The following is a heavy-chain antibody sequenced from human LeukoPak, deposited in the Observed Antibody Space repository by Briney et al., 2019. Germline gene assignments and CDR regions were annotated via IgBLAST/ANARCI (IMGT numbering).Heavy chain of an antibody. V-gene: IGHV1-2*02. CDR1: GYTFTGYY. CDR2: INPNSGGT. J-gene: IGHJ3*02. CDR3: ARVAAFTFTGRRAFDI. D-gene: IGHD1-1*01. Sequence: ASVKVSCKASGYTFTGYYMHWVRQAPGQGLEWMGWINPNSGGTNYAQKFQGRVTMTRDTSISTAYMELSRLRSEDTAVYYCARVAAFTFTGRRAFDIWGQGTMVTVSS.